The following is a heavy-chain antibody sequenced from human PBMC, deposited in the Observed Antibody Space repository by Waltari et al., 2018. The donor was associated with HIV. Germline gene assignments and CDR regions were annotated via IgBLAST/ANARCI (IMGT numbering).Heavy chain of an antibody. D-gene: IGHD2-21*02. CDR3: ARADCGGDCYFDF. Sequence: QVQLVASGGGVVQPGRSLRLSCPTSVFTLRGYGIPWVRQAPGKGLEWVAVIWYDGSNEYYGDSVKGRFTVSRDNSKNMVYLQMNSLRAEDTAMYHCARADCGGDCYFDFWGQGTPVTVSS. CDR2: IWYDGSNE. CDR1: VFTLRGYG. J-gene: IGHJ4*02. V-gene: IGHV3-33*01.